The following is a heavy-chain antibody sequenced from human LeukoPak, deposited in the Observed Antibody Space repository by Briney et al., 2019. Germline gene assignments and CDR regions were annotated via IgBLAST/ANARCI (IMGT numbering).Heavy chain of an antibody. CDR2: IYYSGST. CDR1: GGSISSYY. D-gene: IGHD2-21*02. V-gene: IGHV4-59*08. J-gene: IGHJ4*02. CDR3: ARLGVVTARFDY. Sequence: SETLSLTCTVSGGSISSYYWSWLRQPPGKGLEWVGYIYYSGSTNYNPSLKSRVTISVDTSKNQFSLKLSSVTAADTAVYYCARLGVVTARFDYWGQGTLVTVSS.